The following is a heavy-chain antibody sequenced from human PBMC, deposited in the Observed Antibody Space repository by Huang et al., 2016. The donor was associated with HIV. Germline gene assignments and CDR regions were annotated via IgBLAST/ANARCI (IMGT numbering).Heavy chain of an antibody. Sequence: QVQLLQSGAEVKKPGSSVKVSCKASGGPFRSYSIAWVRQAPGQGLEWMASLMLVFDSPNYAQKLQGRGRVTADESTSTVYMEVRDLRPDDTAVYFCARGSLEYSVSSSLDYWGQGTHVTVSS. CDR1: GGPFRSYS. CDR3: ARGSLEYSVSSSLDY. CDR2: LMLVFDSP. J-gene: IGHJ4*02. V-gene: IGHV1-69*13. D-gene: IGHD4-4*01.